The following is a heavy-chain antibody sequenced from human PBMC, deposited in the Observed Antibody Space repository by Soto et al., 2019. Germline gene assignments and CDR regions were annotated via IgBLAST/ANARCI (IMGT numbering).Heavy chain of an antibody. D-gene: IGHD6-19*01. CDR2: ITASGGTT. V-gene: IGHV3-23*01. Sequence: EVDLFQSGGGLGQPGGSLTLSCVASGFTFADYPMNWVRQVPGKGLEWISRITASGGTTYYTDSGRGRFTISRDNSKNTLFLHMNSLRADDTAIYYCAKRLLALAGGWYLDSWGQGTLVTVSS. J-gene: IGHJ4*02. CDR3: AKRLLALAGGWYLDS. CDR1: GFTFADYP.